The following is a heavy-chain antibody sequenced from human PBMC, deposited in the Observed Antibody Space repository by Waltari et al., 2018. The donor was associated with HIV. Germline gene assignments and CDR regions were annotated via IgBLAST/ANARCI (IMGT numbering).Heavy chain of an antibody. CDR1: GCTFCEYA. Sequence: LLESGGGLIQPGGSLRIFCAGSGCTFCEYALAWVRQAPGMGLAFVSCLIGPGGHANHPEFMEGRLLFTKDNSKNKFYHKMNNLRAEDTAIYYSTKGQSILTSAALDFWGRGTMVTVSS. D-gene: IGHD3-9*01. J-gene: IGHJ3*01. V-gene: IGHV3-23*01. CDR3: TKGQSILTSAALDF. CDR2: LIGPGGHA.